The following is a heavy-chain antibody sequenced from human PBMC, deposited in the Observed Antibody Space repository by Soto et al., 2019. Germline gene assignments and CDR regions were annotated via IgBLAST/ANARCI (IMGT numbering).Heavy chain of an antibody. J-gene: IGHJ5*02. CDR1: GGTFSSLV. D-gene: IGHD3-10*01. CDR2: IMPVFGTA. V-gene: IGHV1-69*12. CDR3: AILRGYYGSGRLDP. Sequence: QVQLVQSGAEVKKPGSSVKLSCKTSGGTFSSLVISWVRLAPGQGLEWMGGIMPVFGTANYAQKFQGRVTITAEESTSTSVMERSSLRSDDTAVYYCAILRGYYGSGRLDPWGQGTLVTVSS.